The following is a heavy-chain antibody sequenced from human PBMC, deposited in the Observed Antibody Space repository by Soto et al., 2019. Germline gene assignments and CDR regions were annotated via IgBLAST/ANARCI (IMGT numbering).Heavy chain of an antibody. Sequence: QVQLVQSGAEVKKPGASVKASCKASGYTFTSYAMHWVRQAPGQRLEWMGWINAGNGNTKYSQKFQGRVTITRDTSATTAYMELSSLRSEDTDVSYCAWSIGVGTAADYWGQGTLVTVSS. J-gene: IGHJ4*02. CDR1: GYTFTSYA. CDR2: INAGNGNT. D-gene: IGHD2-21*02. V-gene: IGHV1-3*01. CDR3: AWSIGVGTAADY.